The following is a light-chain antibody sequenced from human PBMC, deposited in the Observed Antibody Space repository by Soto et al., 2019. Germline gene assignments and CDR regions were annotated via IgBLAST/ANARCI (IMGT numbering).Light chain of an antibody. CDR1: SSNIGAGFD. V-gene: IGLV1-40*01. Sequence: QSALTQPPSVSGAPGQRVTISCTGSSSNIGAGFDVHWYQHLPGTAPKVLIYGYSNRPSGVSDRFSGSKADTSASLAITGLQAEDEADYYCQSYDTSLSSVVFGGGTKLTVL. CDR3: QSYDTSLSSVV. CDR2: GYS. J-gene: IGLJ2*01.